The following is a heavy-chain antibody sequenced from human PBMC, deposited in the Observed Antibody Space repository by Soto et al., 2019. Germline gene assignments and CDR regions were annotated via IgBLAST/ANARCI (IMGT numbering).Heavy chain of an antibody. CDR2: IKQDGSEK. D-gene: IGHD5-18*01. CDR3: AGPDWYGYGFAY. J-gene: IGHJ4*02. Sequence: EVQLVESGGGLVQPGGSLRLSCAASGLTFSITWMSWVRQAPGKGLEWVANIKQDGSEKYYVDSVKGRFTISRDNAKNSLYLHMNRVRAADSAVYYCAGPDWYGYGFAYWGQGTLVTVSS. V-gene: IGHV3-7*01. CDR1: GLTFSITW.